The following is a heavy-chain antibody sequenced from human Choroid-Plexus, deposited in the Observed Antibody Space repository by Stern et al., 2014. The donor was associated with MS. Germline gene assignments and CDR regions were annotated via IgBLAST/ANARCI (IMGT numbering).Heavy chain of an antibody. CDR2: VSYDGSNK. CDR1: GFTFGSGA. V-gene: IGHV3-30*18. Sequence: DQLVESGGGVVQPGRPLRLSCVASGFTFGSGAMHWVRQAPGKGLAWGAGVSYDGSNKYYADSVKGRFTISRDNSQNTLYMQMSSLRPEDTAVYYCAKDRQYLTYFFDHWGQGSLVTVSS. D-gene: IGHD2/OR15-2a*01. CDR3: AKDRQYLTYFFDH. J-gene: IGHJ5*02.